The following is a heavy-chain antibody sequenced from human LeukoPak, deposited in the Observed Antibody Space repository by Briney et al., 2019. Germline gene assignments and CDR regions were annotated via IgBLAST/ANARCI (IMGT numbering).Heavy chain of an antibody. CDR1: GASISNSSHY. Sequence: PSETLSLTCTVSGASISNSSHYWGWIRQPPGKGLEWIGTISYRGDTFYSPSLKSRATISLEAPENQLSLKVTSVSAADTAMYYCARDQNFSRRNGRFDPWGQGTLVTVSS. CDR3: ARDQNFSRRNGRFDP. J-gene: IGHJ5*02. V-gene: IGHV4-39*07. CDR2: ISYRGDT. D-gene: IGHD1-14*01.